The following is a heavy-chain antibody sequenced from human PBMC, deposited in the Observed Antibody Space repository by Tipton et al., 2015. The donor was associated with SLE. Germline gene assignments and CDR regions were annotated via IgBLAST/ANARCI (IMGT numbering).Heavy chain of an antibody. CDR2: IYHSGST. V-gene: IGHV4-30-2*01. CDR1: GGSISSGGYS. Sequence: TLSLTCAVSGGSISSGGYSWSWIRQPPGKGLEWIGYIYHSGSTYYNPSLKSRVTISVDRSKNQFSLKLSSVTAADTAVYYCASGSARGYYEPSTGAFDIWGQGTMVTVSS. J-gene: IGHJ3*02. CDR3: ASGSARGYYEPSTGAFDI. D-gene: IGHD3-3*01.